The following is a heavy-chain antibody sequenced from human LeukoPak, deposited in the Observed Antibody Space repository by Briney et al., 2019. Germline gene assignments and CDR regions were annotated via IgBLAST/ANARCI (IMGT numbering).Heavy chain of an antibody. CDR3: AKDMKMGGYSYGENFDY. CDR1: GFTFDDYA. D-gene: IGHD5-18*01. V-gene: IGHV3-9*01. CDR2: ISWNSGSI. Sequence: GRSLRLSCAASGFTFDDYAMHWVRQAPGKGLEWVSGISWNSGSIGYADPVKGRFTISRDNAKNSLSLQMNSLRAEDTALYYCAKDMKMGGYSYGENFDYWGQGTLVTVSS. J-gene: IGHJ4*02.